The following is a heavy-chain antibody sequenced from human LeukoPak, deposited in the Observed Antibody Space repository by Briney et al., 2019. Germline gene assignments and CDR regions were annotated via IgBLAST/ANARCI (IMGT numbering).Heavy chain of an antibody. CDR2: ISGSGGST. CDR3: VKGVSGAYSKYFQY. J-gene: IGHJ1*01. Sequence: GGSLRLSCAASGFSFNSYSMSWVRQAPGKGLEWVSAISGSGGSTYYADSVRGQFSISRDNSKDTLYLQMSSLRAEDTAVYYCVKGVSGAYSKYFQYWGQGTLVTVSS. CDR1: GFSFNSYS. D-gene: IGHD2-15*01. V-gene: IGHV3-23*01.